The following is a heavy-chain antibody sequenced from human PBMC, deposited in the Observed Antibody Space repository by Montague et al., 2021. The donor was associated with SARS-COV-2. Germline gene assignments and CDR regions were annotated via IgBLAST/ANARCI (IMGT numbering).Heavy chain of an antibody. CDR3: VGAYGSGSYSS. CDR1: GGSITGYY. J-gene: IGHJ4*02. V-gene: IGHV4-59*01. CDR2: IYDGGAV. Sequence: SETLSLTCTVSGGSITGYYWSWLRRSPGKGLEWIAYIYDGGAVNYNPSLGSRVTISTDTSKNQLSLKVNTVTAADTAVYYCVGAYGSGSYSSWGQGTLVTVSS. D-gene: IGHD3-10*01.